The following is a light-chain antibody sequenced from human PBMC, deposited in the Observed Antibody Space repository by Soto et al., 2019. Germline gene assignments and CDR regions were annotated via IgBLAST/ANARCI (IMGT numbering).Light chain of an antibody. CDR1: QSVSSSY. CDR2: GAA. Sequence: EIVLTQSPGTLSLSPGERATLSCRASQSVSSSYLAWYQQKPGQAPRLLIYGAASRATGIPDRFSGSGSGTDLTLTISMLEPEDFAVYYCQQYGSSPPYTFGQGTKLEIK. CDR3: QQYGSSPPYT. J-gene: IGKJ2*01. V-gene: IGKV3-20*01.